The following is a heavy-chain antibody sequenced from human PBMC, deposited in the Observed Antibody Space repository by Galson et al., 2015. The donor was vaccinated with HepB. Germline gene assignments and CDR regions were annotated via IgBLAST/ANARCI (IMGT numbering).Heavy chain of an antibody. D-gene: IGHD6-19*01. V-gene: IGHV1-69*13. J-gene: IGHJ4*02. CDR3: ARDSRMAVAGIPFDY. CDR2: IIPIFGTA. CDR1: GGTFSSYA. Sequence: SVKVSCKASGGTFSSYAISWVRQAPGQGLEWMGGIIPIFGTANYAQKFQGRVTITADESTSTAYMELSSLRSEDTAVYYCARDSRMAVAGIPFDYWGQGTLVTVSS.